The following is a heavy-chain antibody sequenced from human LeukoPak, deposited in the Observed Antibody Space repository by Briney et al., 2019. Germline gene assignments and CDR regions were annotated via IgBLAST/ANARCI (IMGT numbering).Heavy chain of an antibody. CDR2: VSYAGRT. D-gene: IGHD3-22*01. CDR1: GGSLSGHY. V-gene: IGHV4-59*11. Sequence: SETLSLTCTVSGGSLSGHYWSWIRQPPGKRLEWIGYVSYAGRTKYNPSLQSRVTISIDTSKSQFPLKLTSVTSADTAVYSCARLLDNDISGDPDTFDVWGQGTTVIVSS. J-gene: IGHJ3*01. CDR3: ARLLDNDISGDPDTFDV.